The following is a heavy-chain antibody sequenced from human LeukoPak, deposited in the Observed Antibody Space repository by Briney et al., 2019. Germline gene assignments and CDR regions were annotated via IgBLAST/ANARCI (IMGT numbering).Heavy chain of an antibody. D-gene: IGHD1-1*01. CDR3: ARGDGTFDY. CDR1: GFTFTSYW. V-gene: IGHV3-7*01. Sequence: GGSLRLSCAASGFTFTSYWMNWVRQAPGKGLEWVANIKPDGDTYYVDSAKGRFTISRDNAKNSLYLQMNSLRAEDTAVYYCARGDGTFDYWGQGALVTVSS. J-gene: IGHJ4*02. CDR2: IKPDGDT.